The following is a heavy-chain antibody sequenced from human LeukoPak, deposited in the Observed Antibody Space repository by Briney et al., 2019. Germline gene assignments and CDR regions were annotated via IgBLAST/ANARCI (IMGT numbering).Heavy chain of an antibody. J-gene: IGHJ3*02. CDR2: IIPLFGIP. V-gene: IGHV1-69*13. CDR3: VRDVGYCSGGDCGDQDAFDI. CDR1: GGTFRSIA. Sequence: SVKVSCKSSGGTFRSIAISWVRQAPGQGLEWMGGIIPLFGIPNYAQKFQGRVTMTADESTSTAYMELSSLRSEDTAVYYCVRDVGYCSGGDCGDQDAFDIWGQGTVVTVSS. D-gene: IGHD2-15*01.